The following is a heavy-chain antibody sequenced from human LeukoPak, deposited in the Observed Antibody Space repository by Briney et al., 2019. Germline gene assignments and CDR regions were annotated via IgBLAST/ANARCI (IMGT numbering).Heavy chain of an antibody. J-gene: IGHJ5*02. V-gene: IGHV1-18*01. CDR2: ISAYNGNT. Sequence: GASVKVSCKASGYTFTSYGISWVRQAPGQGLEWMGWISAYNGNTNYAQKLQGRVTMTTDTSTSTAYMELRSLRSDDTAVYYCARGVEAARLRAPRAPNKNWFDPWGQGTLVTVSS. D-gene: IGHD6-6*01. CDR1: GYTFTSYG. CDR3: ARGVEAARLRAPRAPNKNWFDP.